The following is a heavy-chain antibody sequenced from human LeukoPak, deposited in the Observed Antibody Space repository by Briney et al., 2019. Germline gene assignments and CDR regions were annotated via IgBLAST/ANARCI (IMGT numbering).Heavy chain of an antibody. J-gene: IGHJ4*02. CDR3: AREGVHCSGRSCLKAY. CDR1: GFTFSTYW. V-gene: IGHV3-7*03. Sequence: GGSLRLSCAASGFTFSTYWMSWVRQAPGKGLEWVANIKKDGSEKYYMDSVKGQFTISRDNAENSLYLQMNSLRAEDTAVYYCAREGVHCSGRSCLKAYWGQGTQVTVSS. D-gene: IGHD2-15*01. CDR2: IKKDGSEK.